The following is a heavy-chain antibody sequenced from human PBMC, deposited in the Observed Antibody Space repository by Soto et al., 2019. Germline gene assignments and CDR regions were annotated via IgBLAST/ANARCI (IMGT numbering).Heavy chain of an antibody. CDR2: INPNSGGT. D-gene: IGHD3-3*01. J-gene: IGHJ4*02. CDR1: GYTFTGYY. V-gene: IGHV1-2*02. CDR3: ARGGTYYDFWSGYYLFDY. Sequence: QVQLVQSGAEVKKPGASVKVSCKASGYTFTGYYMHWVRQAPGQGLEWMGWINPNSGGTNYAQKFQGRVTMTRDTSISTAYMELSRLRSDDTAVYYCARGGTYYDFWSGYYLFDYWGQGTLVTVSS.